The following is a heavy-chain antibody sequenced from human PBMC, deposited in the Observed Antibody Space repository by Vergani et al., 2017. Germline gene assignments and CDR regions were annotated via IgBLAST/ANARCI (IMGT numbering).Heavy chain of an antibody. CDR2: IIPIFGTA. D-gene: IGHD1-26*01. V-gene: IGHV1-69*14. CDR3: ARGRGAVSPHADAFDI. CDR1: GGTFSSYA. J-gene: IGHJ3*02. Sequence: QVQLVQSGAEVKKPGSSVKVSCKASGGTFSSYAISWVRQAPGQGLEWMGRIIPIFGTANYAQKFQGGVTITADKSTSTAYMELSSLRSEDTAVYYCARGRGAVSPHADAFDIWGQGTMVTVSS.